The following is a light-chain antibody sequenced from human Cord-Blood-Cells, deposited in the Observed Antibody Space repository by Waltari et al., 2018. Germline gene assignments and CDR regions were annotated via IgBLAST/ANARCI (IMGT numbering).Light chain of an antibody. V-gene: IGLV3-21*03. J-gene: IGLJ2*01. Sequence: SYVLTQPPSVSVAPGKTARITSGGNNIGSKSVHWYQQKPCQAPVLVVYDDSDRPSGIPERFSGSNSGNTATLTISRVEAGDEADYYCQVWDSSSDHVVFGGETKLTVL. CDR1: NIGSKS. CDR3: QVWDSSSDHVV. CDR2: DDS.